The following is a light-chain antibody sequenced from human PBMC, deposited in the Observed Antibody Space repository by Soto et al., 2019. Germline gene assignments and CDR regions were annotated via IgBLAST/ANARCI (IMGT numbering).Light chain of an antibody. CDR1: QSVSFY. CDR2: DAS. CDR3: QQRSNWPLT. Sequence: EIVLTQSPATLSLSPGERATLSCRASQSVSFYLGWYQQKPGQAPRLLIYDASNRATGIPARFSGSGSGTYFTLTISSLEPEDFAVYYCQQRSNWPLTFGGGTKVEIK. J-gene: IGKJ4*01. V-gene: IGKV3-11*01.